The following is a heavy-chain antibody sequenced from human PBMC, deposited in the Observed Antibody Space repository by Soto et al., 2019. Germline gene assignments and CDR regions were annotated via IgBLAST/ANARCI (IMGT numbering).Heavy chain of an antibody. CDR2: ISPYNGNT. CDR3: AREADYVNWFDP. V-gene: IGHV1-18*01. Sequence: VSVKVSCKASGYSISSYGMCWVRQAPGQGLEWMGWISPYNGNTEYAQKFQGRVTMTTDTSTSTAYMELRSLRSDDTAVYYCAREADYVNWFDPWGQGTLVTVSS. D-gene: IGHD4-17*01. J-gene: IGHJ5*02. CDR1: GYSISSYG.